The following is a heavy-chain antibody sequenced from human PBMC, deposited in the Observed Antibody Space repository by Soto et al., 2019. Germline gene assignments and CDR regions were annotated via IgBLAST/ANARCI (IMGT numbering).Heavy chain of an antibody. CDR1: GFTFSSYI. D-gene: IGHD6-19*01. CDR3: AKDRGGSRWPEFDC. CDR2: ITADGGGT. J-gene: IGHJ4*02. V-gene: IGHV3-23*01. Sequence: PGESLKISCTASGFTFSSYIMNSVRQAPGKGLEWISTITADGGGTFYADSVKGRFTISRDNSKNTLSLLMDNLTAEDTALYYCAKDRGGSRWPEFDCWGQGTQVTVCS.